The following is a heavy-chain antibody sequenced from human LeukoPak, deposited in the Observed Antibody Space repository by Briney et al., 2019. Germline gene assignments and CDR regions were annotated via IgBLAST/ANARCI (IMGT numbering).Heavy chain of an antibody. CDR3: ARGPIIDIVIVPAADDYYYMDV. J-gene: IGHJ6*03. D-gene: IGHD2-2*01. Sequence: GASVKVSCKPSGGTFSSYAISWVRQAPGQGLEWMGWISAYNGNTKYPQKLQGRVTMTTDTSTSTAYMELRSLRSDDTAVYYCARGPIIDIVIVPAADDYYYMDVWGKGTTVTVSS. CDR2: ISAYNGNT. V-gene: IGHV1-18*01. CDR1: GGTFSSYA.